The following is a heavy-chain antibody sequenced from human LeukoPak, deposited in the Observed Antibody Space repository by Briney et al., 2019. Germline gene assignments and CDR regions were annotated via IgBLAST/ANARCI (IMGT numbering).Heavy chain of an antibody. V-gene: IGHV4-59*01. Sequence: SETLSLTCTVSGGSISSYYWSWIRQPPGKGLEWIGYIYYSGSTNYNPSLKSRVTISVDTSKNQFSLKLSSVTAADTAVYYCARDSGLGIAAPIGWFDPWGQGTLVTVSS. CDR3: ARDSGLGIAAPIGWFDP. CDR1: GGSISSYY. J-gene: IGHJ5*02. D-gene: IGHD6-13*01. CDR2: IYYSGST.